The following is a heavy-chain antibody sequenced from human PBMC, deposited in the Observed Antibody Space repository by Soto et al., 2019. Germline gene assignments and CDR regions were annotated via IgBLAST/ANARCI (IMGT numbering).Heavy chain of an antibody. J-gene: IGHJ6*02. CDR3: AKGVVIALDYYYYGMDV. Sequence: GGPLRLSCAASGFTFSSYAMTLVRQAPGKGLAWVSAISGSGGSTYYADSVKSRFTISRDNSKNTLYLQMNSLRAEDTAVYYCAKGVVIALDYYYYGMDVWGQGTTVTVSS. V-gene: IGHV3-23*01. D-gene: IGHD3-3*01. CDR2: ISGSGGST. CDR1: GFTFSSYA.